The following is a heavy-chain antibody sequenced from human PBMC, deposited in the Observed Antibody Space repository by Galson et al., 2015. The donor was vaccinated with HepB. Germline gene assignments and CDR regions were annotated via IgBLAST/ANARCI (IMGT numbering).Heavy chain of an antibody. Sequence: SLRLSCAASGFTFSSFAMSWVRQAPGKGLEWVSSISSSGSDTYYADSVKGRLTISRDNAKNSLYLQMNSLRAEDTAVYYCARDLWFGDRTREANWFDPWGQGTLVTVSS. J-gene: IGHJ5*02. CDR2: ISSSGSDT. CDR1: GFTFSSFA. CDR3: ARDLWFGDRTREANWFDP. D-gene: IGHD3-10*01. V-gene: IGHV3-21*01.